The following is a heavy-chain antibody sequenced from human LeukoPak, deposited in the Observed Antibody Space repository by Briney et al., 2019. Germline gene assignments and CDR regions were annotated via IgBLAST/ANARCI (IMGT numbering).Heavy chain of an antibody. J-gene: IGHJ4*02. CDR2: ISAYNGDR. CDR1: GFSFSRYG. CDR3: ARVPPGTKNFDY. V-gene: IGHV1-18*01. Sequence: GASVKVSCKTSGFSFSRYGISWVRQAPGQGLEWMGWISAYNGDRNYAQKFQGRLTIITDTSTTTAYMELRSLRSDDTAVYYCARVPPGTKNFDYWGQGTLVTVSS.